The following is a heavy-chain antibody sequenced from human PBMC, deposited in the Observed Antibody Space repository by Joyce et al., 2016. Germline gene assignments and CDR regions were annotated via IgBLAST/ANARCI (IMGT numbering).Heavy chain of an antibody. CDR1: GFDFSDYG. CDR3: WKEIRKVVVGDFYYYMDV. D-gene: IGHD2-2*01. Sequence: QVQLVESGGGVVQPGRSLRLSCVASGFDFSDYGMYWIRQAPGKGPEWVTVISHDGSNKKYADSVKGRFTISRDNSRNTLYLQMNTLRTEDTAVYYCWKEIRKVVVGDFYYYMDVWGKGTTVTVS. J-gene: IGHJ6*03. CDR2: ISHDGSNK. V-gene: IGHV3-30*18.